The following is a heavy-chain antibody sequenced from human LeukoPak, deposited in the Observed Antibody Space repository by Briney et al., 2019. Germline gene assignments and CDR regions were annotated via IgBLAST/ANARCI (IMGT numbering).Heavy chain of an antibody. V-gene: IGHV4-34*01. D-gene: IGHD2-15*01. J-gene: IGHJ5*02. CDR3: ARDGPGVVVVAALHNWFDP. Sequence: SETLSLTCAVYGGSFSGYYWSWIRQPPGKGLEWIGEINHSGSTNYNPSLKSRVTISVDTSKNQFSLKLSSVTAADTAVYYCARDGPGVVVVAALHNWFDPWGQGTLVTVSS. CDR2: INHSGST. CDR1: GGSFSGYY.